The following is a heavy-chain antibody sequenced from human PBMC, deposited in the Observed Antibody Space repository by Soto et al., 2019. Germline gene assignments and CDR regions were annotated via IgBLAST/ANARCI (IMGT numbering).Heavy chain of an antibody. CDR2: IYYSGST. CDR1: GGSISSGDYY. CDR3: XRHVLLWFGESPYYFDY. V-gene: IGHV4-30-4*01. Sequence: ASETLSLTCTVSGGSISSGDYYWSWIRQPPGKGLEWIGYIYYSGSTYYNPSLKSRVTISVDTSKNQFSLKLSSVTAADTAVYYCXRHVLLWFGESPYYFDYWGQGTLVTVSS. D-gene: IGHD3-10*01. J-gene: IGHJ4*02.